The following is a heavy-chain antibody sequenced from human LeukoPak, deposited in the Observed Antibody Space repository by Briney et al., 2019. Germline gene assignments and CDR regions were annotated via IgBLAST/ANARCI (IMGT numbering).Heavy chain of an antibody. CDR2: IYTSGST. CDR1: GGSISSYY. CDR3: ARVIAVYDSSGSKHYYFDY. J-gene: IGHJ4*02. Sequence: PSETLSLTCTVSGGSISSYYWSWIRQPAGKGLEWIGRIYTSGSTNYNPSLKSRVTMSVDTSKNQFSLKLSSVTAADTAVYYCARVIAVYDSSGSKHYYFDYWGQGTLVTVSS. D-gene: IGHD3-22*01. V-gene: IGHV4-4*07.